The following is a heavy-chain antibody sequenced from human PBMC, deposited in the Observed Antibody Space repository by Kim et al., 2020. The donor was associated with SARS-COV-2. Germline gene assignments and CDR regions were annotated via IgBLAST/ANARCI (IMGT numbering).Heavy chain of an antibody. CDR2: IYPGDSDT. CDR3: AIGGGGADYYDSSGYYYGFDP. J-gene: IGHJ5*02. V-gene: IGHV5-51*01. D-gene: IGHD3-22*01. CDR1: GYSFTSYW. Sequence: GESLKISCKGSGYSFTSYWIGWVRQMPGKGLEWMGIIYPGDSDTRYSPSFQGQVTISADKSISTAYLQWSSLKASDTAMYYCAIGGGGADYYDSSGYYYGFDPWGQGTLVTVS.